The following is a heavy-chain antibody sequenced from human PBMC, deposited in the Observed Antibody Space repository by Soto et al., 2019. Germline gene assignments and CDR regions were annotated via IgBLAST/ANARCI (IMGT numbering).Heavy chain of an antibody. V-gene: IGHV4-39*01. CDR1: GGSLRSSNHY. D-gene: IGHD3-9*01. Sequence: PSETLSHTCTVSGGSLRSSNHYWAWIRQPPGEGLEWIGSMYHSGNTYYNPSLNSRVTISVDTSKNQFSLKLSSVTAADTALYFCASHYFDSWTGHYTGVFYFDFWGQGALVTVSS. CDR2: MYHSGNT. CDR3: ASHYFDSWTGHYTGVFYFDF. J-gene: IGHJ4*02.